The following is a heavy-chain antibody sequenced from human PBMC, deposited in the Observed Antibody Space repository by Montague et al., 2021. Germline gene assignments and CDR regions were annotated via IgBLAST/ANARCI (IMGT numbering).Heavy chain of an antibody. Sequence: SLRLSCAASGFTFSLYAMSWVRQAPGKGLEWVSRINGFGTNTYYAASVKGRFAISRDNSKNTLDLQMNSLRAEDTAVYYCAKDSVSSWAAPYYYYEDVWGKGTTVTVSS. V-gene: IGHV3-23*01. CDR3: AKDSVSSWAAPYYYYEDV. CDR1: GFTFSLYA. J-gene: IGHJ6*03. CDR2: INGFGTNT. D-gene: IGHD6-13*01.